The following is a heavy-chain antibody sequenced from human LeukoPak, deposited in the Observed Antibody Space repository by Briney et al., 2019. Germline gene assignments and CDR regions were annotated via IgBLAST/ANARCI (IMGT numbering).Heavy chain of an antibody. Sequence: GASVKASCKASGYTFTGYYMHWVRQAPGQGLEWMGWINPNSGGTNYAQKFQGRVTMTRDTSISTAYMELSRLRSDDTAVYYCAKAAAGSQHSYYYYYYLDVWGTGTTVTISS. J-gene: IGHJ6*03. D-gene: IGHD6-13*01. CDR2: INPNSGGT. CDR3: AKAAAGSQHSYYYYYYLDV. CDR1: GYTFTGYY. V-gene: IGHV1-2*02.